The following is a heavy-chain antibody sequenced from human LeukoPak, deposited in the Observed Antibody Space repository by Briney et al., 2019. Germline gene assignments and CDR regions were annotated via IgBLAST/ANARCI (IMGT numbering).Heavy chain of an antibody. CDR1: GDSITSGTHY. J-gene: IGHJ6*02. CDR3: AKGFGAYGYYYGMDV. Sequence: PSETLSLTCAVSGDSITSGTHYWGWVRQPPGKGLEWVGSIFYRGTTFYSPSLKSRVTVSIDTSKNQFSLKLSSVTAADTAVYYCAKGFGAYGYYYGMDVWGQGTTVTVSS. CDR2: IFYRGTT. D-gene: IGHD4-17*01. V-gene: IGHV4-39*07.